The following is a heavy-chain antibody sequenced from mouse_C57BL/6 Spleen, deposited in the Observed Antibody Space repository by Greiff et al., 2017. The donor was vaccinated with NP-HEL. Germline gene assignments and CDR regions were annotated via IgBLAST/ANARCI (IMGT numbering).Heavy chain of an antibody. V-gene: IGHV1-52*01. CDR1: GYTFTSYW. CDR2: IDPSDSET. D-gene: IGHD2-4*01. J-gene: IGHJ4*01. Sequence: QVHVKQPGAELVRPGSSVKLSCKASGYTFTSYWMHWVKQRPIQGLEWIGNIDPSDSETHYNQKFKDKATLTVDKSSSTAYMQLSSLTSEDSAVYYCARNRDYEDAMDYWGQGTSVTVSS. CDR3: ARNRDYEDAMDY.